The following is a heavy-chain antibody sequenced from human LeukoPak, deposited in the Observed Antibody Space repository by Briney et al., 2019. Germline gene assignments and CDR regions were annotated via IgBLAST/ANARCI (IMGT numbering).Heavy chain of an antibody. D-gene: IGHD2-15*01. Sequence: PGGSLRLSCAASGFTFSSYGMHWVRQAPGKGLEWVAVIRYDGSNKYYADSVKGRFTISRDNSKNTLYLQMNSLRAEDTAVYYCARARCSGGSRYGTDDAFDIWGQGTMVTVSS. V-gene: IGHV3-33*01. J-gene: IGHJ3*02. CDR2: IRYDGSNK. CDR1: GFTFSSYG. CDR3: ARARCSGGSRYGTDDAFDI.